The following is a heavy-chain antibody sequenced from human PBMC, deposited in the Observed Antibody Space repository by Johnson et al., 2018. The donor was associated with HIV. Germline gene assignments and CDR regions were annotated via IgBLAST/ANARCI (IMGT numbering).Heavy chain of an antibody. CDR2: ISWNSGSI. CDR1: GFTFDDYA. Sequence: VQLVESGGGLVQPGRSLRLSCAASGFTFDDYAMHWVRQVPGKGLEWVSGISWNSGSIGYADSVKGRFTISRDNAKNSLYLQMNSLRAEDTALYYCAKAYHSVNDAFDIWGQGTMVTVSS. J-gene: IGHJ3*02. CDR3: AKAYHSVNDAFDI. V-gene: IGHV3-9*01.